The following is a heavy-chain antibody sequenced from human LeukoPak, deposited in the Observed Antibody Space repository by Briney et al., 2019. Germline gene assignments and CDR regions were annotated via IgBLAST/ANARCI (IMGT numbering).Heavy chain of an antibody. Sequence: GGSLRLSCAASGFTFSSYEMNWVRQAPGKGLEWVSYISSSGSTIYYADSVKGRFTISRDNAKNSLYLQMNSLRAEDTAVYYCARERTVGCDFWSGPLGEYYYGMDLWGQGTLVTVSS. J-gene: IGHJ6*02. CDR3: ARERTVGCDFWSGPLGEYYYGMDL. V-gene: IGHV3-48*03. CDR1: GFTFSSYE. D-gene: IGHD3-3*01. CDR2: ISSSGSTI.